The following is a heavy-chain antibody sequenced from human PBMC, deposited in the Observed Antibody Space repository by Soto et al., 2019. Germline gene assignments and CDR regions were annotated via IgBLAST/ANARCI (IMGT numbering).Heavy chain of an antibody. CDR2: IYYSGST. Sequence: SETLSLTCTVSGGSINNTNNYWGWIRQPPGEGLEWIGGIYYSGSTYYNPSLKSRVTISVDTSKNQFSLRLSSVTAADTAVYYCARERPDGCRLDPWGQGTLVTVSS. J-gene: IGHJ5*02. CDR1: GGSINNTNNY. CDR3: ARERPDGCRLDP. V-gene: IGHV4-39*07. D-gene: IGHD6-19*01.